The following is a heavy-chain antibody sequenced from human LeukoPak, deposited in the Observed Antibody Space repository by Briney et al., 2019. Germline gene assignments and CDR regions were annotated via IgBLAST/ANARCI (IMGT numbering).Heavy chain of an antibody. D-gene: IGHD6-19*01. V-gene: IGHV1-2*06. CDR1: GYTFTSYG. J-gene: IGHJ4*02. CDR3: AREPRVAVAGECFDY. CDR2: INPNSGGT. Sequence: ASVKVSCKASGYTFTSYGISWVRQAPGQGLEWMGRINPNSGGTNYAQKFQGRVTMTRDTSISTAYMELSRLRSDDTAVYYCAREPRVAVAGECFDYWGQGTLVTVSS.